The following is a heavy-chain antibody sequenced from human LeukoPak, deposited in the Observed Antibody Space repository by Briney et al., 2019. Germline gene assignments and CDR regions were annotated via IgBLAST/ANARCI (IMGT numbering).Heavy chain of an antibody. CDR1: GFTFSSYA. CDR3: ARERQTYRLRYYFDY. CDR2: ISYDGSNK. J-gene: IGHJ4*02. D-gene: IGHD3-3*01. Sequence: PGGSLRLSCAASGFTFSSYAMHWVRQAPGKGLEWVAVISYDGSNKYYADSVKGRFTISRDNSKNTLYLQMNSLRAEDTAVYYCARERQTYRLRYYFDYWGQGTLVTVSS. V-gene: IGHV3-30*04.